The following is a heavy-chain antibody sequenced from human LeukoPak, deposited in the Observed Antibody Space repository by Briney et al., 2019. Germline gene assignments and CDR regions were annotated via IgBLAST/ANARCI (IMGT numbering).Heavy chain of an antibody. Sequence: PGGSLRLSCAASGFTFSSYGMHWVRQAPGKGLEWVAVIWYDGSNKYYADSVKGRFTISRDNSKNTLYLQMNSLRAEDTAVYYCAKGWTKYCSGGSCYSPLYYFDYWGQGTLVTVSS. D-gene: IGHD2-15*01. CDR1: GFTFSSYG. V-gene: IGHV3-33*06. CDR3: AKGWTKYCSGGSCYSPLYYFDY. J-gene: IGHJ4*02. CDR2: IWYDGSNK.